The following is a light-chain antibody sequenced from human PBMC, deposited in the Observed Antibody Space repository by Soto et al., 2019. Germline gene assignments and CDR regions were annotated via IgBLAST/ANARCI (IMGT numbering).Light chain of an antibody. J-gene: IGLJ1*01. Sequence: QSVLTQPASVSGSPGQSITISCTGTSSDVGSYDLVSWYQQLPGKAPKFILYEGSKRPSGVSNRFSGSKSGNTASLTISGLQAEDEADYYCCSYAGSSTYVFXTGPKVTVL. CDR1: SSDVGSYDL. V-gene: IGLV2-23*01. CDR3: CSYAGSSTYV. CDR2: EGS.